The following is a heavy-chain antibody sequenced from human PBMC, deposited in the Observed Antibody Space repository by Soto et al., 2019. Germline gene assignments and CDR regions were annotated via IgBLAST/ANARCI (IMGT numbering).Heavy chain of an antibody. CDR1: GFTASPNY. J-gene: IGHJ6*02. V-gene: IGHV3-53*03. CDR2: FYSGAGT. D-gene: IGHD3-16*02. Sequence: GGSLRLSCATSGFTASPNYMTWVRQAPGKGLEWVAIFYSGAGTYSRDSVKGRFTISRDRSKSTLFLQMNNLTAEDTAVYFCASDLSPYYYYALDVWGQGTTVTVSS. CDR3: ASDLSPYYYYALDV.